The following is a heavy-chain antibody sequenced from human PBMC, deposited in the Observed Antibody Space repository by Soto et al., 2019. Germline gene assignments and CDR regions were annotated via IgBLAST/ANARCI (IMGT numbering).Heavy chain of an antibody. CDR3: ARADDFIDRLDY. D-gene: IGHD3-16*01. CDR1: GGSISSGDFY. CDR2: IYYSGST. V-gene: IGHV4-30-4*01. Sequence: PSETLSLTCTVSGGSISSGDFYWSWIRQPPGKGLELIGNIYYSGSTYYNPSLRSRAIMSVDTSQNQFSLKLSSLTAADTAVYFCARADDFIDRLDYWGQGALVAAST. J-gene: IGHJ4*02.